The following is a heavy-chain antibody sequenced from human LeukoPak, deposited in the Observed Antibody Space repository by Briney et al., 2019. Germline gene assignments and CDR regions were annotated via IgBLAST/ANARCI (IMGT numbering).Heavy chain of an antibody. CDR3: ARPPYGSGSLGDHFDY. Sequence: EGSLTLSSAAAGFSFSRQTMNWVRQAPGKGLEWVSYISSDSGTIYYADSVRGRFTISRDNAKNSLYLQMNSLRDEDTAVYYCARPPYGSGSLGDHFDYWGQGTLVTVSS. J-gene: IGHJ4*02. V-gene: IGHV3-48*02. CDR1: GFSFSRQT. CDR2: ISSDSGTI. D-gene: IGHD3-10*01.